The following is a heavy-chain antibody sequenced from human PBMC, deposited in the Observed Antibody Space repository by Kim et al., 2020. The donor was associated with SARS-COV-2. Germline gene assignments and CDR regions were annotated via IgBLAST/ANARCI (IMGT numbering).Heavy chain of an antibody. CDR2: IYYSGST. CDR3: AKTRTTSGAYFDY. Sequence: SETLSLTCAVSGYSISSSHWWGWIRQPPGKGLEWIGYIYYSGSTYYNPSLKSRVTMSIDTSKNQFSLNLSSVTAVDTAVYYYAKTRTTSGAYFDYWGQGTLVTVSS. D-gene: IGHD1-1*01. V-gene: IGHV4-28*01. CDR1: GYSISSSHW. J-gene: IGHJ4*02.